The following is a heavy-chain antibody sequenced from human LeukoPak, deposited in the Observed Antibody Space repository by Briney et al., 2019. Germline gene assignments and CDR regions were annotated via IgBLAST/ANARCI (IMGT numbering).Heavy chain of an antibody. V-gene: IGHV3-30*18. CDR1: GFTFSSYG. CDR3: AKDLSVASSWYFDY. D-gene: IGHD6-13*01. J-gene: IGHJ4*02. Sequence: PGGSLRLSCAASGFTFSSYGMHWVRQAPGKGLEWVAVISYDGSNKYYADSVKGRFTISRDNSKNTLYLQMNSLRAEDTAVYYCAKDLSVASSWYFDYWGQGTLVTVSS. CDR2: ISYDGSNK.